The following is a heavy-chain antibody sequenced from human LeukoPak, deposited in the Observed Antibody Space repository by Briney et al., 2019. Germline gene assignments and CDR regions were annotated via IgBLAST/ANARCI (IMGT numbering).Heavy chain of an antibody. CDR3: ARVSSGYLHYFDY. Sequence: GASVKVSCKASGGTFSSYAISWVRQAPGQGLEWMGIINPSGGSTSYAQKFQGRVTMTRDTSTGTVYMELSSLRSEDTAVYYCARVSSGYLHYFDYWGQGTLVTVSS. D-gene: IGHD3-22*01. V-gene: IGHV1-46*01. CDR2: INPSGGST. CDR1: GGTFSSYA. J-gene: IGHJ4*02.